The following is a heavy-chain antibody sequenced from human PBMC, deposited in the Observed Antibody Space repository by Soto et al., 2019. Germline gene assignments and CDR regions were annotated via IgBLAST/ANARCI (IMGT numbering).Heavy chain of an antibody. J-gene: IGHJ4*02. V-gene: IGHV4-59*01. D-gene: IGHD4-17*01. Sequence: PSETLSLTCTVSGGSISSYYWSWIRQPPGKGLEWIGYIYYSGSTNYNPSLKSRVTISVDTSKNQFSLKLSSVTAADTAVYCCARVYGGAFDYWGQGTLVTVSS. CDR1: GGSISSYY. CDR2: IYYSGST. CDR3: ARVYGGAFDY.